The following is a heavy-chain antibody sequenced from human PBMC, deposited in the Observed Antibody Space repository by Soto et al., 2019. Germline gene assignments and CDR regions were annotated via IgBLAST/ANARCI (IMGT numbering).Heavy chain of an antibody. J-gene: IGHJ4*02. CDR3: ARSGGYDILTGYLPFDY. D-gene: IGHD3-9*01. Sequence: EVQLVESGGGVVRPGGSLRLSCAASGFTFDDYGMSWVRQAPGKGLEWVSGINWNGGSTGYADSVKGRFTISRDNAKNSLYLQMNSLRAEDTAWYHCARSGGYDILTGYLPFDYWGQGTLVTVSS. CDR2: INWNGGST. CDR1: GFTFDDYG. V-gene: IGHV3-20*01.